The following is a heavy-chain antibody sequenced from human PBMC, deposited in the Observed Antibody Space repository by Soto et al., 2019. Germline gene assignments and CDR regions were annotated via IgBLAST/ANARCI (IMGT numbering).Heavy chain of an antibody. D-gene: IGHD1-26*01. V-gene: IGHV3-11*01. CDR1: GFTFSNYY. Sequence: QVQVVESGGGLVKPGESLRLSCAASGFTFSNYYMSWIRQAPGKGLEWLSYITNTGSTIYYADSVKGRFTISRDNAKNSLFPQLDSLRAGDTAMYYGAGLHVGAIDPWGQGTLVTVSS. CDR3: AGLHVGAIDP. CDR2: ITNTGSTI. J-gene: IGHJ5*02.